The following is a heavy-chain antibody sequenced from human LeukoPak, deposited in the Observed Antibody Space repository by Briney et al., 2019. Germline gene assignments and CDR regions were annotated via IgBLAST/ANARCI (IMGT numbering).Heavy chain of an antibody. CDR1: GFSLSTSGAG. Sequence: ESGPTLLNATQTLTLTCTFSGFSLSTSGAGVGWIRQPPGKALVMLTLIYWNDAKRYSPSMKRRPTITQNTSNNHVVMTMTNMDPVGTATYYCAHSSCFSSGWFDNWFDPCGQGTLVTVSS. V-gene: IGHV2-5*01. CDR3: AHSSCFSSGWFDNWFDP. J-gene: IGHJ5*02. CDR2: IYWNDAK. D-gene: IGHD6-19*01.